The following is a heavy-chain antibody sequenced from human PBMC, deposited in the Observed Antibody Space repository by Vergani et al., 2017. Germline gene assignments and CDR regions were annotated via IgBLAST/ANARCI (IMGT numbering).Heavy chain of an antibody. Sequence: QVQLQESGPGLVKPSETLSLTCTVSGASVISPDYNWGGIRQPQGKGLEWIGSMDYSGSTSYNPSLESRISISFETPKNQFSLRLTSVTAADTAVYYCASKRGACRAAYCHSYDFWGPGTLVGVSS. CDR3: ASKRGACRAAYCHSYDF. D-gene: IGHD2-15*01. V-gene: IGHV4-39*01. CDR1: GASVISPDYN. CDR2: MDYSGST. J-gene: IGHJ4*02.